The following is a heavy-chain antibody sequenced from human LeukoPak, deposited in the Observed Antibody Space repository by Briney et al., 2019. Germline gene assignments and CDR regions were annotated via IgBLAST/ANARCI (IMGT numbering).Heavy chain of an antibody. CDR3: ARGGASSGSYSGYYFDY. CDR1: GFIFRNYG. CDR2: ISYDGSNK. J-gene: IGHJ4*02. Sequence: GGSLRLSCAASGFIFRNYGMNWVRQAPGKGLEWVAVISYDGSNKYYADSVKGRFTISRDNSKNTLYLQMNSLRAEDTAVYYCARGGASSGSYSGYYFDYWGQGTLVTVSS. D-gene: IGHD1-26*01. V-gene: IGHV3-30*03.